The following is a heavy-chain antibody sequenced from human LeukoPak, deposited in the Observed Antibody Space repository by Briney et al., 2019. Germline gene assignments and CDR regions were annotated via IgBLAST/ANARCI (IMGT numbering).Heavy chain of an antibody. D-gene: IGHD3-10*01. V-gene: IGHV3-23*01. CDR2: INNSGGST. J-gene: IGHJ6*03. CDR1: GFTFSSYA. CDR3: ARASLGTMVRGVIRYYYMDV. Sequence: GGSLRLSCAASGFTFSSYAMNWVRQAPGKGLAWVSGINNSGGSTYYADSVKGRFTISRDNSMNTLYFQMNSLRAEDTAVYYCARASLGTMVRGVIRYYYMDVWGKGTAVTISS.